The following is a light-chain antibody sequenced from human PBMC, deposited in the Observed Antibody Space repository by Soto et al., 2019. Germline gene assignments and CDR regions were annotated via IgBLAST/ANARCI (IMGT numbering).Light chain of an antibody. J-gene: IGKJ4*01. V-gene: IGKV3-11*01. Sequence: EVVLTQSPATLSLSPGERATLSCRASQSIGSYLAWYQQTPGQAPRLLIFDASRRAIGIPARFSGSGSGTDFTLTISSLEPEDFAVYYCQQRSSWPSFGGGTKVEIK. CDR1: QSIGSY. CDR3: QQRSSWPS. CDR2: DAS.